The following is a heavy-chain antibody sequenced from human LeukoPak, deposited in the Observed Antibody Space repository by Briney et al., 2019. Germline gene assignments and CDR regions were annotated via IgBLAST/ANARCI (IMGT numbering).Heavy chain of an antibody. Sequence: GASVKVSCKASGYTFTSYGISWVRQAPGQGLEWMGWISAYNGNTNYAQKLQGRVTMTTDQPASTAYMELRSLRSDDTAVYYCALSRHDFWSGRPPYYFDYWGQGTLVTVSS. CDR1: GYTFTSYG. CDR2: ISAYNGNT. CDR3: ALSRHDFWSGRPPYYFDY. V-gene: IGHV1-18*01. D-gene: IGHD3-3*01. J-gene: IGHJ4*02.